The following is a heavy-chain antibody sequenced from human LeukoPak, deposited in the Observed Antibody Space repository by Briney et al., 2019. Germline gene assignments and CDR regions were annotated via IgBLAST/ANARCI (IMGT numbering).Heavy chain of an antibody. D-gene: IGHD2-2*01. CDR2: ISESSRDT. CDR3: VKGGWGYALDY. V-gene: IGHV3-23*01. Sequence: GGSLRLSCVASGFTFSTYAMTWFRQPPGKGLEWVTTISESSRDTYYADSVKGRFTVSRDNSKNTLYLQMNSLRADDTAVYYCVKGGWGYALDYWGQGTLVTVPS. J-gene: IGHJ4*02. CDR1: GFTFSTYA.